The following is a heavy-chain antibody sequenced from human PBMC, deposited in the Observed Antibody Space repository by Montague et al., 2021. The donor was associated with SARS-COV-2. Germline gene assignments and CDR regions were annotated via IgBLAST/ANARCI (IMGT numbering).Heavy chain of an antibody. J-gene: IGHJ6*02. Sequence: SLRLSCAASRFTFSDFWMNWVRQAPGKGLEWVADIKHDGSEKPYLDSXKGRFTISRDNAKNSLYLQMNSLRAEDTAVYYCARGSTGWYAIFGHYGMDVWGQGTTATVSS. D-gene: IGHD6-19*01. CDR3: ARGSTGWYAIFGHYGMDV. CDR1: RFTFSDFW. V-gene: IGHV3-7*01. CDR2: IKHDGSEK.